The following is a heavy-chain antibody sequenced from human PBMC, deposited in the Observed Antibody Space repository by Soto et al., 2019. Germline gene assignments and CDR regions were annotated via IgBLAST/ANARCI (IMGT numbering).Heavy chain of an antibody. J-gene: IGHJ5*02. CDR2: IIPIFGTA. Sequence: QVQLVQSGAEVKKPGSSVKVSCKASGGTFSSYAISWVRQATGQGLEWMGGIIPIFGTANYAQKFQGRVTITADESTSTAYMELSSLRSEDTAVYYCASQEWLRKVGWFDPWGQGTLVTVSS. V-gene: IGHV1-69*12. CDR3: ASQEWLRKVGWFDP. D-gene: IGHD5-12*01. CDR1: GGTFSSYA.